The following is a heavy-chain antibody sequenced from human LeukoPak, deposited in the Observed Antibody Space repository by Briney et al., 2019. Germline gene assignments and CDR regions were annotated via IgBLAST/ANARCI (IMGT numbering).Heavy chain of an antibody. CDR1: GYTFSNYA. V-gene: IGHV7-4-1*02. Sequence: APVKVSCKASGYTFSNYAMNWVRQAPGQGLEWMGWIYTNTGNPTYGQGFTGRFVFSLDTSVSTAYLQISDIKAEDNAVYYCARKNNFDAFDIWGQGTMVTVSS. J-gene: IGHJ3*02. D-gene: IGHD2/OR15-2a*01. CDR3: ARKNNFDAFDI. CDR2: IYTNTGNP.